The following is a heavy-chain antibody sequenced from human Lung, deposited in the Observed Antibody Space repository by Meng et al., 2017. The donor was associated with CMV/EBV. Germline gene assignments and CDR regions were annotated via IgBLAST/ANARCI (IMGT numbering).Heavy chain of an antibody. J-gene: IGHJ5*02. CDR1: GFTFSTYA. V-gene: IGHV3-23*01. D-gene: IGHD2-2*01. CDR3: AKAGGYCTGASCYPNWFDP. Sequence: LSLTCXASGFTFSTYAMSWVRQAPGKRLEWLSAITGSGDDTYYADSVRGRFTISRDNSKNTLSLQMNSLRAEDTALYYCAKAGGYCTGASCYPNWFDPWGLGALVTVSS. CDR2: ITGSGDDT.